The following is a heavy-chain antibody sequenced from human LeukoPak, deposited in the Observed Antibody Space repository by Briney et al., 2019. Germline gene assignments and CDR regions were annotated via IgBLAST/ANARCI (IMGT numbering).Heavy chain of an antibody. CDR3: ARGPSSSSWSRFDP. V-gene: IGHV3-48*02. CDR2: ISSSGTK. J-gene: IGHJ5*02. CDR1: GFTVNSYN. Sequence: PGGSLRLSCSASGFTVNSYNMNWVRQAPGKGLEWVSCISSSGTKYYADSVKGRFTTSRDNGKSSLFLEMNSPRDEDTAVYYCARGPSSSSWSRFDPWGQGTLVTVSS. D-gene: IGHD6-13*01.